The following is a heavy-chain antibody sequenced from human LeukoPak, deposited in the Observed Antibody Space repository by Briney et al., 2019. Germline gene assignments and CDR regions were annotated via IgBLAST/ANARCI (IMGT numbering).Heavy chain of an antibody. CDR3: ARVEAVAGTVYFDY. CDR1: GYTFTGYY. J-gene: IGHJ4*02. Sequence: GASVKVSCKASGYTFTGYYMHWVRQAPGQGLEWMGWINPNSGGTNYAQKFQGRVTMTRDTSISTAYMELSRLRSDDTAVYYCARVEAVAGTVYFDYWGQGTLVTVSS. V-gene: IGHV1-2*02. D-gene: IGHD6-19*01. CDR2: INPNSGGT.